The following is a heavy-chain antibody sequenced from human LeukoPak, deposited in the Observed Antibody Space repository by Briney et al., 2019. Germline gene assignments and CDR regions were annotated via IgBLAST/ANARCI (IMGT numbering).Heavy chain of an antibody. Sequence: SETLSLTCTVSGGSFSSYYWSWIRQPPGKGLEWIGYIYYSGSTNYNPSLKSRVTISVDTSKNQFSLKLSSVTAADTAVYYCARSGGARSSWTFDYWGQETLVTVSS. CDR2: IYYSGST. D-gene: IGHD6-6*01. CDR3: ARSGGARSSWTFDY. V-gene: IGHV4-59*01. CDR1: GGSFSSYY. J-gene: IGHJ4*02.